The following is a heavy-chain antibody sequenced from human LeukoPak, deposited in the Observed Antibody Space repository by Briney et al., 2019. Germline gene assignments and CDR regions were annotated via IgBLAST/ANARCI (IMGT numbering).Heavy chain of an antibody. CDR2: IKQDGSEK. J-gene: IGHJ4*02. V-gene: IGHV3-7*01. CDR3: ARDPPVAVTGPSLDY. CDR1: GFTFSSYW. Sequence: GGSLRLTCAASGFTFSSYWMSWVRQAPGKGLEWVANIKQDGSEKYYVDSVKGRFTISRDNAKNSLYLQMNSLRAEDTAVYYCARDPPVAVTGPSLDYWGQGTLVTVSS. D-gene: IGHD6-19*01.